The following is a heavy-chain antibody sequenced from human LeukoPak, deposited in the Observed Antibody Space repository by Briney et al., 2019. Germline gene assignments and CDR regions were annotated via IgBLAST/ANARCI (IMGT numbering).Heavy chain of an antibody. D-gene: IGHD3-22*01. J-gene: IGHJ6*02. V-gene: IGHV1-69*04. Sequence: SVYASCKVSGRTFSSYSISWVRQAPGHGLEWMGRIIPILGIANYGQKFQGRVTVAENKSRSSAEVELRRLRSEDTDVYYSARDSPVNTMIVVVAKDEYYGMDVWGQGNTVTVSS. CDR3: ARDSPVNTMIVVVAKDEYYGMDV. CDR1: GRTFSSYS. CDR2: IIPILGIA.